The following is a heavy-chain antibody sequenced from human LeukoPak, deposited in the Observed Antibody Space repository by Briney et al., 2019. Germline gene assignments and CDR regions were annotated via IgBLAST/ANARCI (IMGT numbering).Heavy chain of an antibody. CDR2: IKNDGSEQ. CDR3: ARLRPGKSYFDY. Sequence: GGSLRLSCAVSGFNFATDWMGWVRQAPGKGLQWVANIKNDGSEQYYVDSVKGRFTISRDNPKNSLYLQMNSLIAEDTAVYYCARLRPGKSYFDYWGQGTLVTVSA. D-gene: IGHD1-26*01. J-gene: IGHJ4*02. V-gene: IGHV3-7*05. CDR1: GFNFATDW.